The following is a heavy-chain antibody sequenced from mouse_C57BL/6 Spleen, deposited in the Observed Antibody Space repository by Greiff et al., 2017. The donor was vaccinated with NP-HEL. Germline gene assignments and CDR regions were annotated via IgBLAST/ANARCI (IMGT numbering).Heavy chain of an antibody. CDR2: IDPENGDT. CDR3: TFDGYSAY. V-gene: IGHV14-4*01. J-gene: IGHJ3*01. Sequence: EVQRVESGAELVRPGASVKLSCTASGFNIKDDYMHWVKQRPEQGLEWIGWIDPENGDTEYASKFQGKATITADTSSNTAYLQLSSLTSEDTAVYYCTFDGYSAYWGQGTLVTVSA. D-gene: IGHD2-3*01. CDR1: GFNIKDDY.